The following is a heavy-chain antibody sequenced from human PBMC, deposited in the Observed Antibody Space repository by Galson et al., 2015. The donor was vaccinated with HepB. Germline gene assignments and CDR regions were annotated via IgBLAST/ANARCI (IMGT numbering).Heavy chain of an antibody. D-gene: IGHD5-18*01. J-gene: IGHJ4*02. Sequence: SVKVSCKASGYTFTSYGISWVRQAPGQGLEWMGWISAYNGNTSYAQKLQGRVTMTTDTSTSTAYMELRSPRSDDTAVYYCARLRVQLWPPDYWGQGTLVTVSS. CDR3: ARLRVQLWPPDY. V-gene: IGHV1-18*01. CDR2: ISAYNGNT. CDR1: GYTFTSYG.